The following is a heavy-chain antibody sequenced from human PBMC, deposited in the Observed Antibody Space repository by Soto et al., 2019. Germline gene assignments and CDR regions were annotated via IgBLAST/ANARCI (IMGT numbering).Heavy chain of an antibody. Sequence: ASWKVACKASGGTFSSYAISWVRQAPGQGLEWMGGIIPIFGTANYAHKFQCRVTITADKSTMTAYMELSSLRSEDTAVYYCAGSNKAWLVTNYNWFDPWGQGTLVTVS. J-gene: IGHJ5*02. D-gene: IGHD3-10*01. V-gene: IGHV1-69*06. CDR1: GGTFSSYA. CDR3: AGSNKAWLVTNYNWFDP. CDR2: IIPIFGTA.